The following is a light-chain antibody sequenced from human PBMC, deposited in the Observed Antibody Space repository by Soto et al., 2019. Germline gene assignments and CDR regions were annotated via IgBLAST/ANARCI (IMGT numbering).Light chain of an antibody. Sequence: EIIMTQSPATLSVSPGERVTLSCTASQSVSDNVAWYQQRPGQSPRLLMHSASARAAGLPARFSGSGSGTEFSLSIHSLQSEDFAVYFCQQYNDWPITFGQGTRLETK. CDR3: QQYNDWPIT. J-gene: IGKJ5*01. V-gene: IGKV3-15*01. CDR2: SAS. CDR1: QSVSDN.